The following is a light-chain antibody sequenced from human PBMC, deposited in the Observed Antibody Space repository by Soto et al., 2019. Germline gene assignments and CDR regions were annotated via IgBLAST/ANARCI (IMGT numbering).Light chain of an antibody. V-gene: IGKV1-39*01. J-gene: IGKJ2*01. CDR2: AAS. CDR3: QQSYGTPPYT. CDR1: QTIISS. Sequence: DIQMTQSPSSLSASVGDRVTITCRASQTIISSLNWYQQKPGKAPKLLIYAASALQTGVPSRFSGSGSGTDFTLSISILQPEDFATYYCQQSYGTPPYTFGQGTKLEIK.